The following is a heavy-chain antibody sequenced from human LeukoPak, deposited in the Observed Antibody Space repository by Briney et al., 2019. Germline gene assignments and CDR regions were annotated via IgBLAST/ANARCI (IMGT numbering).Heavy chain of an antibody. CDR1: GGSISTGGYY. CDR3: ARTWEDTGYGDFDY. V-gene: IGHV4-31*03. Sequence: SETLSLTCTVSGGSISTGGYYWSWIRQHPGKGLEWIGFIHYSGSTYYKPSLKSRVTISVDTSENQFSLKLSSVTAADTAVYYCARTWEDTGYGDFDYWGQGTLVTVSS. D-gene: IGHD1-26*01. J-gene: IGHJ4*02. CDR2: IHYSGST.